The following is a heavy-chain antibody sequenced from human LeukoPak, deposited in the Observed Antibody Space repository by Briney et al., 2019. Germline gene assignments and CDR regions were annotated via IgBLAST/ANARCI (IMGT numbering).Heavy chain of an antibody. Sequence: GGSLRLSCAASGFTFSTYDMHWVRQTTGKGLEWVSAIGAGGDTYYQASVKGRFTIFRDNANLYLQMNTLRPGDTAVYYCAELGITMIGGVWGKGTTVTISS. V-gene: IGHV3-13*01. J-gene: IGHJ6*04. CDR1: GFTFSTYD. CDR2: IGAGGDT. CDR3: AELGITMIGGV. D-gene: IGHD3-10*02.